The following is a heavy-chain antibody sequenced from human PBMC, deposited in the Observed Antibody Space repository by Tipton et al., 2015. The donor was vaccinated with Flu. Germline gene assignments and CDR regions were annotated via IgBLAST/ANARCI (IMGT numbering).Heavy chain of an antibody. V-gene: IGHV4-39*01. Sequence: TLSLTCTVSGGSISSSSYYWGWIRRPPGKGLEWIGSIYYSGSTYYNPSLKSRVTISVDTSKNQFSLKLSSVTAADTAVYYCASIIAVAGTSRFDCWGQGTLVTVSS. CDR3: ASIIAVAGTSRFDC. CDR1: GGSISSSSYY. J-gene: IGHJ4*02. CDR2: IYYSGST. D-gene: IGHD6-19*01.